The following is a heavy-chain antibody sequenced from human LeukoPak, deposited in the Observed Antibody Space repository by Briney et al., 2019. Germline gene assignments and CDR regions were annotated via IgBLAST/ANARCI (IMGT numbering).Heavy chain of an antibody. CDR2: ISAYNGNT. CDR3: ARDTSGAKDPYYYYYGMDV. D-gene: IGHD2-15*01. V-gene: IGHV1-18*01. CDR1: GYTFTSYG. J-gene: IGHJ6*02. Sequence: GASVKVSCKASGYTFTSYGISWVRQAPGQGLEWMGWISAYNGNTNYAQKLQGRVTMTTDTSTSTAYMELRSLRSDDTAVYYCARDTSGAKDPYYYYYGMDVWGQGTTVYVSS.